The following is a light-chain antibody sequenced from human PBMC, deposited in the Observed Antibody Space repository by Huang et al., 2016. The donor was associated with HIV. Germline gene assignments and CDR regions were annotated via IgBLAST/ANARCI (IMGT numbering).Light chain of an antibody. Sequence: DIQMTQSPPSLSASIGDTVTLSCRASQGISTSVAWFQQKPGKPPKSLIYGASTLQSGVPSKFSGSGSGTDFTLTNSSLQPEDFAIYYCQQYKSYPITFGQGTRLEI. J-gene: IGKJ5*01. CDR2: GAS. CDR3: QQYKSYPIT. V-gene: IGKV1-16*02. CDR1: QGISTS.